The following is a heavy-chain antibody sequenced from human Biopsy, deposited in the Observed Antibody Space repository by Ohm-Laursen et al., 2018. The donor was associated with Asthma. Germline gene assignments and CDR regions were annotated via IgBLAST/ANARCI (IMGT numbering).Heavy chain of an antibody. CDR2: IKHDGSEK. J-gene: IGHJ1*01. CDR1: GFTFGAYC. CDR3: ARTFHFWSPYHAEHYQL. D-gene: IGHD3-3*02. V-gene: IGHV3-7*01. Sequence: SLRLSCTASGFTFGAYCMSWVRQVPGQELEWVANIKHDGSEKNHVDSLKGRFTISRDNAKNSLYLQMNSLRAEDTAVYYCARTFHFWSPYHAEHYQLWGQGTLVTVSS.